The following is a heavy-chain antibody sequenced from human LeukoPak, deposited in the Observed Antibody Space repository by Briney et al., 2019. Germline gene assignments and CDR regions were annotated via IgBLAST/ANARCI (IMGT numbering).Heavy chain of an antibody. CDR2: IYYKGNT. J-gene: IGHJ4*02. CDR1: GGSISSRSYF. V-gene: IGHV4-39*07. Sequence: PSETLSLTCTVSGGSISSRSYFWGWIRQPPGKGLEWIGSIYYKGNTYFNPSLKSRVTISEDTSKNQFSLKLNSLTAADTAVYYCARHPSSSWRRVFDYWGQGTLVTVSS. CDR3: ARHPSSSWRRVFDY. D-gene: IGHD6-13*01.